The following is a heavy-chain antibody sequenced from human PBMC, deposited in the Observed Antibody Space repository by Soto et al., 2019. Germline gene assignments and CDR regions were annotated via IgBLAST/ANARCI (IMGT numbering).Heavy chain of an antibody. CDR1: GFTFSSYG. CDR2: VSGSGGTR. D-gene: IGHD2-21*01. CDR3: AKDDSTGPFEY. V-gene: IGHV3-23*01. J-gene: IGHJ4*02. Sequence: EVQLLESGGGLVQPGGSLRLSCAASGFTFSSYGMSWVRQAPGKGLEWVSHVSGSGGTRYYADSVRGRFTISRDNSKNTLYMEMNSLRAEDTAVYYCAKDDSTGPFEYWGQGILVTVSS.